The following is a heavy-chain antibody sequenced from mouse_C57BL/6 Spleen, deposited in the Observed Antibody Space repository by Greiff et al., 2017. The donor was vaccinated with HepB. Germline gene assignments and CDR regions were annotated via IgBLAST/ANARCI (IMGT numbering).Heavy chain of an antibody. CDR1: GFSLTSYG. D-gene: IGHD2-4*01. J-gene: IGHJ4*01. CDR2: IWRGGST. V-gene: IGHV2-5*01. CDR3: AKKGVYDYDGYAMDY. Sequence: QVQLQQSGPGLVQPSQRLSITCTVSGFSLTSYGVHWVRQSPGKGLEWLGVIWRGGSTDYNAAFMSRLSITKDNSKSQVFFKMNSLQAVDTAIYYCAKKGVYDYDGYAMDYWGQGTSVTVSS.